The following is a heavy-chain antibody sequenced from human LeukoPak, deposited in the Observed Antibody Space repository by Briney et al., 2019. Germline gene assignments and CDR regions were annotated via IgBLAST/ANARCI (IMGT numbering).Heavy chain of an antibody. V-gene: IGHV3-23*01. CDR1: GFTFSSYT. CDR2: IRDSGGST. Sequence: PGGSLRLSCAASGFTFSSYTMSWVRQAPGKGLEWVSSIRDSGGSTYYADSVKGWFTISRDNSKNTLYLQMNSLRVDDTAIYYCAKARGSSEVDYWGQGTLVTVSS. D-gene: IGHD6-6*01. J-gene: IGHJ4*02. CDR3: AKARGSSEVDY.